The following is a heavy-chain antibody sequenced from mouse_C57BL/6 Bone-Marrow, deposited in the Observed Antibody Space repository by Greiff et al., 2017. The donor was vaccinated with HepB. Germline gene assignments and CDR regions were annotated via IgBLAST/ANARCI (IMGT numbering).Heavy chain of an antibody. D-gene: IGHD1-2*01. CDR3: ARDGITTAYAMDY. Sequence: VQLQQPGAELVKPGASVKLSCKASGYTFTSYWMHWVKQRPGQGLEWIGMIHPNSGSTNYNEKFKSKATLTVDKSSSTAYMQLSSLTSEDSAVYYCARDGITTAYAMDYWGQGTSATVSS. V-gene: IGHV1-64*01. CDR2: IHPNSGST. J-gene: IGHJ4*01. CDR1: GYTFTSYW.